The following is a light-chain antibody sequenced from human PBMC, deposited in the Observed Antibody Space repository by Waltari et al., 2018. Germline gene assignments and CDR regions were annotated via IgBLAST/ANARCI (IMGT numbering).Light chain of an antibody. J-gene: IGLJ2*01. CDR3: TSYTSSFVL. V-gene: IGLV2-14*03. CDR2: HDS. CDR1: SGDVGDFNY. Sequence: QSALTQPASVSGSPGQSLSISCTGTSGDVGDFNYVAWYQQHPGQAPQVMIWHDSHGPSGVSNRFSGSKSDNTASLTIAGLQAADEANYYCTSYTSSFVLFGGGTKVTVL.